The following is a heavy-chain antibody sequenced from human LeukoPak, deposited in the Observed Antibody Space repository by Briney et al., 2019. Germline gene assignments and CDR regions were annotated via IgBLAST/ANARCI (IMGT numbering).Heavy chain of an antibody. D-gene: IGHD3-22*01. Sequence: GASVKVSCTASGYTFTGYYMHWVRQAPGQGLEWMGWINPNSGGTNYAQKFQGRVTMTRDTSISTAYMELSRLRSDDTAVYYCXXXXXXYDSSGYYYFDYWGQGTLVTVSS. V-gene: IGHV1-2*02. J-gene: IGHJ4*02. CDR2: INPNSGGT. CDR3: XXXXXXYDSSGYYYFDY. CDR1: GYTFTGYY.